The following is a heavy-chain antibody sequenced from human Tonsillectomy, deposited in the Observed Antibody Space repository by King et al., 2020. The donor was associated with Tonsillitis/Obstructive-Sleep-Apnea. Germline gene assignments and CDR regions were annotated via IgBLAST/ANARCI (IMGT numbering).Heavy chain of an antibody. V-gene: IGHV3-21*01. D-gene: IGHD3-3*01. CDR3: ARGNDFWSCYYSTVFGYYGMDV. Sequence: QLVQSGGGLVKPGGSLRLSCAASGFTFSSYSMNWVRQAPGKGLEWVSSISSSSSYIYYADSVKGRFNISRDNAKNSLYLQMNSLRAEDTAVYYCARGNDFWSCYYSTVFGYYGMDVWGQGTTVTVSS. CDR1: GFTFSSYS. CDR2: ISSSSSYI. J-gene: IGHJ6*02.